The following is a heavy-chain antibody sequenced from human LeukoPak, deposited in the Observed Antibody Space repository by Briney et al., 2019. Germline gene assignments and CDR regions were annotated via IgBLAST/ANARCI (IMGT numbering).Heavy chain of an antibody. CDR3: AREGGYDILTGYQDY. Sequence: ASVKVSCKASGYIFTTYFIHWVRQAPGQGLEWMGWVNPNNGDTNYVQKFQGRVTMTRDTSISTAYMELTRLRSDDTAVYYCAREGGYDILTGYQDYWGQGTLVTVSS. CDR1: GYIFTTYF. V-gene: IGHV1-2*02. J-gene: IGHJ4*02. CDR2: VNPNNGDT. D-gene: IGHD3-9*01.